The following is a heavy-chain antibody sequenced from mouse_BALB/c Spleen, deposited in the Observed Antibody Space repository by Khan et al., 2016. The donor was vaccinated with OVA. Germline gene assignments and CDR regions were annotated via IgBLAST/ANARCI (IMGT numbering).Heavy chain of an antibody. V-gene: IGHV1-4*01. CDR2: IIPSTVYT. CDR1: GYTFTSYT. D-gene: IGHD1-1*01. CDR3: ARGFHYYGSRGAMDN. Sequence: QVQLQQSGAELARPGASVKMSCKASGYTFTSYTMHWVKQRPGQGLEWIGYIIPSTVYTNYNQKFKDKATLTADKSSSTAYMQLSSLTSEDSAVYYCARGFHYYGSRGAMDNWGQGTSVTVSS. J-gene: IGHJ4*01.